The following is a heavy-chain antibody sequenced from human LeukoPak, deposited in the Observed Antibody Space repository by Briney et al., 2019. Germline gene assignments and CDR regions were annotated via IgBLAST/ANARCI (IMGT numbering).Heavy chain of an antibody. J-gene: IGHJ4*02. CDR3: AKVYTAMARDFDY. CDR1: GFTFSSYG. CDR2: IRYDGSNK. Sequence: PGGSLRLSCGASGFTFSSYGMHWVRQAPGKGLEWVAFIRYDGSNKYYADSVKGRFTISRDNSKNTLYLQMNSLRAEDTAVYYCAKVYTAMARDFDYWGQGTLVTVSS. V-gene: IGHV3-30*02. D-gene: IGHD5-18*01.